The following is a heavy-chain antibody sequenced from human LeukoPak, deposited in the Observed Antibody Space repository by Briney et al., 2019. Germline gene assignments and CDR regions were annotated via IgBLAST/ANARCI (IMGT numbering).Heavy chain of an antibody. CDR2: IYYSGST. J-gene: IGHJ4*02. D-gene: IGHD5-18*01. Sequence: SETLSLTCAVSGGSISSSNWWSWIRQPPGKGLEWIGYIYYSGSTNYNPSLKSRVTISVDTSKNQFSLKLSSVTAADTAVYYCARGIQLLDYWGQGTLVTVSS. CDR3: ARGIQLLDY. V-gene: IGHV4-61*05. CDR1: GGSISSSNW.